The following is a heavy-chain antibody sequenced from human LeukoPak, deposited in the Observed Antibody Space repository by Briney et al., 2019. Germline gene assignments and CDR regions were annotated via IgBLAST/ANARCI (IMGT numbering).Heavy chain of an antibody. V-gene: IGHV4-34*01. CDR1: GGSFSGYY. CDR3: ARARGDYGYYYYYYMDV. Sequence: PSETLSLTCAVYGGSFSGYYWSWIRQPPGKGLEWIGEINHSGSTNYNPSLKSRVTISVGTSKNQFSLKLSSVTAADTAVYYCARARGDYGYYYYYYMDVWGKGTTVTVSS. D-gene: IGHD4-17*01. J-gene: IGHJ6*03. CDR2: INHSGST.